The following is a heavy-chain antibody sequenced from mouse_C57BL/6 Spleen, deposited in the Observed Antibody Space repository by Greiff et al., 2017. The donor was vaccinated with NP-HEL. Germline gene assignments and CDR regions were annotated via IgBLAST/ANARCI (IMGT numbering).Heavy chain of an antibody. J-gene: IGHJ3*01. D-gene: IGHD1-1*01. V-gene: IGHV1-64*01. CDR1: GYTFTSYW. CDR2: IHPNSGST. CDR3: AREGKLRGFAY. Sequence: QVQLQQPGAELVKPGASVKLSCKASGYTFTSYWMHWVKQRPGQGLEWIGMIHPNSGSTNYNEKFKSKATLTVDKSSSTAYMQLSSLTSEDSAVYYCAREGKLRGFAYWGQGTLVTVSA.